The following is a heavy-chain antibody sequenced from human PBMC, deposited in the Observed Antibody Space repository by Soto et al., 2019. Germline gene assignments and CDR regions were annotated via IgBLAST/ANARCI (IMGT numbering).Heavy chain of an antibody. J-gene: IGHJ4*02. CDR3: ARSEATALDY. CDR1: GDSISNYY. V-gene: IGHV4-34*01. CDR2: AHHSGRT. Sequence: SETLSLTCSVSGDSISNYYWNWIRQSPGKGLEWIGEAHHSGRTNYNPSLRSRVTISVDKSQNHFSLQLTSVTAADTAVYYCARSEATALDYWGQGTLVTVSS.